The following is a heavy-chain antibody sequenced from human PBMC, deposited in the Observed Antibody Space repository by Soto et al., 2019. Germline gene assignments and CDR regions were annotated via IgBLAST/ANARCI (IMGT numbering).Heavy chain of an antibody. V-gene: IGHV4-39*01. J-gene: IGHJ4*02. CDR2: IYYSGST. Sequence: SETLSLTCTVSGGSISSSSYYWGWIRQPPGKGLEWIGSIYYSGSTYYNPSLKSRVTISVDTSKNQFSLKLSSVTAADTAVYYCARHVAVAGDFDDWGQRTLVTVSS. D-gene: IGHD6-19*01. CDR1: GGSISSSSYY. CDR3: ARHVAVAGDFDD.